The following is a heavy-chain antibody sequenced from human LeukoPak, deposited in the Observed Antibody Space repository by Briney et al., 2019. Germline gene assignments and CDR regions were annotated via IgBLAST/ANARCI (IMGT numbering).Heavy chain of an antibody. D-gene: IGHD2-15*01. CDR2: INPNSGNR. CDR1: GYTFTSLD. V-gene: IGHV1-8*01. J-gene: IGHJ4*02. CDR3: ARCHRGGSCR. Sequence: ASVKVSCKASGYTFTSLDINWVRQATGQGLEWMGWINPNSGNRGYAQQFQGRVTITRDTSISTVYMELSSLRSEDTAVYYCARCHRGGSCRWGQGTLVTVSS.